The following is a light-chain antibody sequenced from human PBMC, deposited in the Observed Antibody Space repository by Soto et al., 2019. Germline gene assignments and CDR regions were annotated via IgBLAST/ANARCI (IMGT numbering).Light chain of an antibody. Sequence: DIEMTQSPCSLSAYVGDRVTITCRASQSISGYLNWYQQKPGRAPKLLIYTASSLQSGVPSRFSGSGSGTDFTLTISSLQPEDFATYHCQEGYTTPITFGQGTRLEIK. J-gene: IGKJ5*01. CDR3: QEGYTTPIT. V-gene: IGKV1-39*01. CDR1: QSISGY. CDR2: TAS.